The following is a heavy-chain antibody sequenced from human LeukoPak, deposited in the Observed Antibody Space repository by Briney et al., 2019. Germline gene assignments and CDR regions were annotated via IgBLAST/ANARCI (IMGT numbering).Heavy chain of an antibody. J-gene: IGHJ4*02. D-gene: IGHD6-13*01. CDR1: GGSITYNY. V-gene: IGHV4-59*13. CDR2: THDSGNS. Sequence: SETLSLTCTVSGGSITYNYWAWIRQPPGKGLEWIGYTHDSGNSNYNPSLRSRVTISIDTSKNQFSLKLTSVTAADTAVYYCARDRSAAPADYWGQGTLVTVSS. CDR3: ARDRSAAPADY.